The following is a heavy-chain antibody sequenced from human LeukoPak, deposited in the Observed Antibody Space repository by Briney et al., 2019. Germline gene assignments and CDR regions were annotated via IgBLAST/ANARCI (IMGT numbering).Heavy chain of an antibody. CDR1: GFTFSSYA. D-gene: IGHD3-10*01. V-gene: IGHV3-23*01. CDR2: ISGSGGST. CDR3: AKDAGELLWFGELYY. J-gene: IGHJ4*02. Sequence: GGSLRLSCAASGFTFSSYAMSWVHQAPGKGLEWVSAISGSGGSTYYADSVKGRFTISRDNSKNTLYLQMNSLRAEDTAVYYCAKDAGELLWFGELYYWGQGTLVTVSS.